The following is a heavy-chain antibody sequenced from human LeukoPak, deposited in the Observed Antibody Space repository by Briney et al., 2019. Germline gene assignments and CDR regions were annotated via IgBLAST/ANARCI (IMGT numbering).Heavy chain of an antibody. Sequence: GGTLRLSCAASGFTFSSYGMSWVRQAPGKGLEWVSAISGSGGSTYYADSVKGRFTISRDNSKNTLYLQMNSLRAEDTAVYYCAKGSSSYYYGSGSYRSDYYYMDVWGKGTTVTISS. CDR3: AKGSSSYYYGSGSYRSDYYYMDV. CDR1: GFTFSSYG. V-gene: IGHV3-23*01. D-gene: IGHD3-10*01. J-gene: IGHJ6*03. CDR2: ISGSGGST.